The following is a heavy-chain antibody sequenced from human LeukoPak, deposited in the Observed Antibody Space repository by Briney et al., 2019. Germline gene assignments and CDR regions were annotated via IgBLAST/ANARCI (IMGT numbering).Heavy chain of an antibody. V-gene: IGHV4-59*04. Sequence: SETLSLTCTVSGGSISNYYWNWIRQPPGKGLEWIGNIYHSGITYYNHFNSSLKSRVTISIDTSKNQFSLRLTSVTAADTAVYFCATLVSTRYYFDYWGQGTLVTVSS. D-gene: IGHD5/OR15-5a*01. J-gene: IGHJ4*02. CDR2: IYHSGIT. CDR1: GGSISNYY. CDR3: ATLVSTRYYFDY.